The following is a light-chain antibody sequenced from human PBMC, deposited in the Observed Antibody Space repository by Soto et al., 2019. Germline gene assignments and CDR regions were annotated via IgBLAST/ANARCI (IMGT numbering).Light chain of an antibody. J-gene: IGLJ2*01. CDR1: SSDVGGYNY. Sequence: QSALTQPASVSGSPGQSIAISCTGTSSDVGGYNYVSWYQHHPGKAPKLMIYEVSNRPSGVSHRFSGSKSGNTASLTISGLQAGDEADYYCSSYTISSIPEVVFGGGTKLTVL. CDR2: EVS. CDR3: SSYTISSIPEVV. V-gene: IGLV2-14*01.